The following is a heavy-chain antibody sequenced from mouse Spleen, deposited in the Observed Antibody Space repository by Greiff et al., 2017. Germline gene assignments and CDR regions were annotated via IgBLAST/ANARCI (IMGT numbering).Heavy chain of an antibody. CDR3: ARSGYYGNYVDY. CDR2: ISSGSSTI. J-gene: IGHJ2*01. V-gene: IGHV5-17*02. CDR1: GFTFSSFG. Sequence: EVKLMESGGGLVQPGGSRKLSCAASGFTFSSFGMHWVRQAPEKGLEWVAYISSGSSTIYYADTVKGRFTISRDNPKNTLFLQMTSLRSEDTAMYYCARSGYYGNYVDYWGQGTTLTVSS. D-gene: IGHD2-1*01.